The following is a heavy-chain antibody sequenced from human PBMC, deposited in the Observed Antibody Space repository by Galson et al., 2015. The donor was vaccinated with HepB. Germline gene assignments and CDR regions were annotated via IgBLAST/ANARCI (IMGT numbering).Heavy chain of an antibody. J-gene: IGHJ4*02. D-gene: IGHD2/OR15-2a*01. V-gene: IGHV3-30-3*01. CDR3: VRGTTAPDY. Sequence: SLRLSCAASGFTFSSYNMHWVRQAPVKGLEWVAIISLDGNTIYYAASVKGRFTVSRDSSTNTLYLQMNGLRADDTAIYYCVRGTTAPDYWGQGTLVTVSS. CDR2: ISLDGNTI. CDR1: GFTFSSYN.